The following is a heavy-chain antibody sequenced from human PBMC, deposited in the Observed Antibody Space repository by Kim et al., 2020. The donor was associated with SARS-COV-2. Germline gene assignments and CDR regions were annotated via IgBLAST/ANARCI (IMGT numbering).Heavy chain of an antibody. CDR3: AGSPKLTFDYYDSSGYYKNYYYYGMDV. CDR1: GGTFSSYA. Sequence: SVKVSCKASGGTFSSYAISWVRQAPGQGLEWMGGIIPIFGTANYAQKFQGRVTITADESTSTAYMELSSLRSEDTAVYYCAGSPKLTFDYYDSSGYYKNYYYYGMDVWGQGTTVTVSS. CDR2: IIPIFGTA. V-gene: IGHV1-69*13. D-gene: IGHD3-22*01. J-gene: IGHJ6*02.